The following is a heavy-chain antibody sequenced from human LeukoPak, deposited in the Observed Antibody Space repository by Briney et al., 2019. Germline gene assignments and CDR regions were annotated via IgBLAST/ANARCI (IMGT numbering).Heavy chain of an antibody. J-gene: IGHJ4*02. Sequence: GGSLRLSCAASGFTLSSYAMSWVRQAPGKGLEWVASIDGSGISTYDAVSVKGRFTVSRDNSENRLYLQMNSLTDADTAVYYCAKDRLTSSWYFGFDYWGQGTQVTVSS. CDR3: AKDRLTSSWYFGFDY. V-gene: IGHV3-23*01. D-gene: IGHD6-13*01. CDR2: IDGSGIST. CDR1: GFTLSSYA.